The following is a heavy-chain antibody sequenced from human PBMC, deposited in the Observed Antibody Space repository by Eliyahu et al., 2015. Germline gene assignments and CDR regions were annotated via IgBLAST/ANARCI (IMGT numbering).Heavy chain of an antibody. Sequence: HQGQTGAEVRKAGEALKISCKGSGYSFTSQWIGWVXQMPGKGLEWVAIIYPPKFETRYSPXFQGRVTISVDNSINTAYLQWSGLEASDTAMYYCARPMGSGTLGYLDFWGRGTLVTVSS. D-gene: IGHD1-26*01. CDR1: GYSFTSQW. J-gene: IGHJ2*01. CDR2: IYPPKFET. V-gene: IGHV5-51*01. CDR3: ARPMGSGTLGYLDF.